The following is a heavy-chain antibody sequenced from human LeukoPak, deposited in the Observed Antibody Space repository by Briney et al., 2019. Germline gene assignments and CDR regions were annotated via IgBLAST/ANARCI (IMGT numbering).Heavy chain of an antibody. J-gene: IGHJ4*02. Sequence: ASVNVSCKASGYTFTGDYMHWVRQAPGQGLEWMGWINPNSGGTNYAQKFQGWVTMARDTSISTAYMELSRLRSDDTAVYYCARVLYSGYDLHYWGQGTLVTVSS. D-gene: IGHD5-12*01. CDR2: INPNSGGT. CDR3: ARVLYSGYDLHY. V-gene: IGHV1-2*04. CDR1: GYTFTGDY.